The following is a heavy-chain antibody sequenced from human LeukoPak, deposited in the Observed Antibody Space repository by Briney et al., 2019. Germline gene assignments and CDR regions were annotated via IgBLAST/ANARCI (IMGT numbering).Heavy chain of an antibody. CDR3: ARDRLGYYDFWSGHIDY. V-gene: IGHV3-30-3*01. Sequence: PGRSLRLSCAASGFTFSSYAMHWVRQAPGKGLEWVAVISYDGSNKYYADSVKGRFTISRDNSKNTLYLQMNSLRAEDTAVYYCARDRLGYYDFWSGHIDYWSQGTLVTVSS. D-gene: IGHD3-3*01. J-gene: IGHJ4*02. CDR1: GFTFSSYA. CDR2: ISYDGSNK.